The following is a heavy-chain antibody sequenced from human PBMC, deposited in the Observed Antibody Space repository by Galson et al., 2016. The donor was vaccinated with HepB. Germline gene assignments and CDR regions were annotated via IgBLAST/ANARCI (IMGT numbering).Heavy chain of an antibody. CDR2: ISSSSSYI. CDR3: ARDILWFGELTRVYYFDY. V-gene: IGHV3-21*01. J-gene: IGHJ4*02. CDR1: GFTFRNYA. Sequence: SLRLSCAASGFTFRNYAMQWVRQAPGKGLEWVSSISSSSSYIHYADSVKGRFTISRDNAKNSLYLQMNSLRAEDTAVYYCARDILWFGELTRVYYFDYWGQGTLVTVSS. D-gene: IGHD3-10*01.